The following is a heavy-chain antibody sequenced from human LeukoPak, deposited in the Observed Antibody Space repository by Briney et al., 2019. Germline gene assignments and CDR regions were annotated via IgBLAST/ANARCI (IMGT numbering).Heavy chain of an antibody. V-gene: IGHV4-61*02. J-gene: IGHJ5*02. CDR2: IYTSGST. CDR3: ARRGRVRGVIIRSPKEYDKNWFDP. Sequence: PSETLSLTCTVSGGSISSGSYYWSWIRQPAGKGLEWIGRIYTSGSTNYNPSLKSRVTISVDTSKNQFSLKLSSVTAADTAVYYCARRGRVRGVIIRSPKEYDKNWFDPWGQGTLVTVSS. CDR1: GGSISSGSYY. D-gene: IGHD3-10*01.